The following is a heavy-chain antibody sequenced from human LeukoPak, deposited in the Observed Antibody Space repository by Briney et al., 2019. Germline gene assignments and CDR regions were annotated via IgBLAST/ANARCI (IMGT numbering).Heavy chain of an antibody. Sequence: PSETLSLTCAVYGGSFSGYYWSWIRQPPGKGLEWIGYIYYSGTTNYNPSLKSRVTIAVDTSKNQFSLKLSSVTAADTAVYYCARAAQNWNNAPYFDFWGQETLVTVSS. CDR2: IYYSGTT. V-gene: IGHV4-59*08. J-gene: IGHJ4*02. CDR3: ARAAQNWNNAPYFDF. D-gene: IGHD1-1*01. CDR1: GGSFSGYY.